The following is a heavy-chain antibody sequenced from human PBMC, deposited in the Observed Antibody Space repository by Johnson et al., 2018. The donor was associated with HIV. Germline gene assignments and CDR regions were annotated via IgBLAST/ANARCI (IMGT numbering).Heavy chain of an antibody. CDR3: AKIWGDIAATGDAFDI. CDR2: IRYDGSNK. Sequence: QVQLVESGGGVVQPGGSLRLSCAASGLTFSNYGSHWVRQAPGKGLEWVAFIRYDGSNKYYADSVKGRFTISRDNSKTTLYLQMDSLRPEDTAVYYCAKIWGDIAATGDAFDIWGQWTMVTVSS. V-gene: IGHV3-30*02. J-gene: IGHJ3*02. CDR1: GLTFSNYG. D-gene: IGHD5-12*01.